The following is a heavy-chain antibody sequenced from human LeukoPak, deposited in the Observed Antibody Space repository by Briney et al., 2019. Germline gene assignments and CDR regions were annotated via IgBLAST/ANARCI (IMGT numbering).Heavy chain of an antibody. Sequence: SETLSLTCTVSGDSINSYYGSWIRQPPGKGLEWIGNIYYSGIIKYNPSLKSRLTISLDTFQNQFSLKLSSVTAADTAVYYCARTGDRTGYYYYYMDVWGKGTTVTVSS. V-gene: IGHV4-59*01. CDR1: GDSINSYY. J-gene: IGHJ6*03. CDR3: ARTGDRTGYYYYYMDV. D-gene: IGHD7-27*01. CDR2: IYYSGII.